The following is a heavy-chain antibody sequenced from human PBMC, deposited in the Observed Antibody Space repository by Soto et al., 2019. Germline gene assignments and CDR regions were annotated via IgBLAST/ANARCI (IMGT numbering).Heavy chain of an antibody. Sequence: VQLLESGGGLAQPGGSLRLSCAASGFTFTTYAMNWVRQAPGKGLEWVCGIRNTGSTTTYADSVKGRFTISRDNAKNTLYLQMNSLRGDDTAIYYCAKDAGVVPAATFDYWGQGALVTVSS. CDR3: AKDAGVVPAATFDY. CDR2: IRNTGSTT. CDR1: GFTFTTYA. D-gene: IGHD2-2*01. J-gene: IGHJ4*02. V-gene: IGHV3-23*01.